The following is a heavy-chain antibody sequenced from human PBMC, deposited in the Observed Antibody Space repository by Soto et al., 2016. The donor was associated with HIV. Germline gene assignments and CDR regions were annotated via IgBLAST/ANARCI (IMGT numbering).Heavy chain of an antibody. CDR1: GGTFSSYA. V-gene: IGHV1-69*12. Sequence: QVQLVQSGAEVKKPGSSVKVSCKASGGTFSSYAISWVRQAPGQGLEWMGGIIPIFGTANYAQKFQGRVTITADESTSTAYMELSSLRSEDTAVYYCARDQYRIAAADPYYFDYWGQGTLVTVSS. J-gene: IGHJ4*02. D-gene: IGHD6-13*01. CDR3: ARDQYRIAAADPYYFDY. CDR2: IIPIFGTA.